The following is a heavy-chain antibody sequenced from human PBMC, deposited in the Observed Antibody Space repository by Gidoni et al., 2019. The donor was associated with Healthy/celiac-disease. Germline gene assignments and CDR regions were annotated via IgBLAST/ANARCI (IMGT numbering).Heavy chain of an antibody. CDR1: GGSISSSSYY. CDR2: IYYSGST. CDR3: ASPTSFEYSSSSAAFDI. Sequence: QLQLQESGPGLVKPSETLSLTCTVSGGSISSSSYYWGWIRQPPGKGLEWIGSIYYSGSTYYNPSLKSRVTISVDTSKNQFSLKLSSVTAADTAVYYCASPTSFEYSSSSAAFDIWGQGTMVTVSS. V-gene: IGHV4-39*01. D-gene: IGHD6-6*01. J-gene: IGHJ3*02.